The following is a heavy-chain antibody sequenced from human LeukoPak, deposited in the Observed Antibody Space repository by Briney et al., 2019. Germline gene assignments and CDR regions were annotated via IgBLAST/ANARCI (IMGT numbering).Heavy chain of an antibody. V-gene: IGHV3-23*01. CDR3: AKALYYYDSSQ. J-gene: IGHJ4*02. CDR2: ISGSGGST. D-gene: IGHD3-22*01. CDR1: GFTFSNYA. Sequence: GGSLRLSCAASGFTFSNYAMSWVRQAPGKGLEWVSSISGSGGSTYSADSVKGRFTISRDNSKNTLYLQMNSLRAEDTAVYYCAKALYYYDSSQWGQGTLVTVSS.